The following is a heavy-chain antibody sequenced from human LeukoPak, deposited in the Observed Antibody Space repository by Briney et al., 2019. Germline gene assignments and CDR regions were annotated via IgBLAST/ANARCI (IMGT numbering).Heavy chain of an antibody. J-gene: IGHJ4*02. V-gene: IGHV4-34*01. CDR3: ARRPTQLLGEFDY. CDR2: INHSGST. D-gene: IGHD3-10*01. CDR1: GGSFSGYY. Sequence: SETLSLTCAVSGGSFSGYYWSWIRHPPGQGLEWIGEINHSGSTNYNPSLKSRVTISVDTSKNQFSLKLSSVTAADTAVYYCARRPTQLLGEFDYWGQGTLVTVSS.